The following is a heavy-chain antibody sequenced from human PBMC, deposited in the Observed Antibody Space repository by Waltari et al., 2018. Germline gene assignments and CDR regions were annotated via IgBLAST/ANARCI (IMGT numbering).Heavy chain of an antibody. Sequence: QVQLVESGGGVVQPGRSLRLSCAASGFTFSSYGMHWVRKAPGKGLEWVAVIWYDGSNKYYADSVKGRFTISRDNSKNTLYLQMNSLRAEDTAVCYCARDWVRGHYYYGMDVWGQGTTVTVSS. J-gene: IGHJ6*02. D-gene: IGHD3-10*01. CDR3: ARDWVRGHYYYGMDV. CDR1: GFTFSSYG. V-gene: IGHV3-33*01. CDR2: IWYDGSNK.